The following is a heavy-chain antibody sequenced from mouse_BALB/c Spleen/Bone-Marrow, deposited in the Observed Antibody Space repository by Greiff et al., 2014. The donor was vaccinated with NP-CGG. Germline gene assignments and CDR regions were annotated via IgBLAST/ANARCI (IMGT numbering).Heavy chain of an antibody. Sequence: SLKLSCAASGFTFSSYTMSWIRQTPAKRLEWVATISSGGSYTYYPDSVKVRLTISRDNAKNTLYLQMISRKSDDTAMYYGKIESYYGNYFAYGGQGTLV. D-gene: IGHD2-1*01. J-gene: IGHJ3*01. CDR2: ISSGGSYT. V-gene: IGHV5-6-4*01. CDR3: KIESYYGNYFAY. CDR1: GFTFSSYT.